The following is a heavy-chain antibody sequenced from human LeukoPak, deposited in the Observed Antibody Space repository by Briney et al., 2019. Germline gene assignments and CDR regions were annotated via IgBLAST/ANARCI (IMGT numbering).Heavy chain of an antibody. Sequence: GGSLRLSCAASGLTFSSYWMHWVRQAPGKGLVWVSRINRDGSITSYGDSVKGRFTISRDNSKNTLYLQMNSLRAEDTAVYYCARRGDGGGSFDYWGQGTLVTVSS. CDR3: ARRGDGGGSFDY. CDR2: INRDGSIT. J-gene: IGHJ4*02. D-gene: IGHD4-23*01. V-gene: IGHV3-74*01. CDR1: GLTFSSYW.